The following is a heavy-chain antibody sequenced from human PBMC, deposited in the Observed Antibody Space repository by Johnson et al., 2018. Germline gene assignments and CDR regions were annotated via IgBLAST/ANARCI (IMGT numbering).Heavy chain of an antibody. CDR2: ITGSGGST. CDR1: GFTFSTYA. V-gene: IGHV3-23*04. D-gene: IGHD3-22*01. J-gene: IGHJ3*02. Sequence: VQLVQSGGGLVQPGGSLRLSCAASGFTFSTYAMTWVRQAPGKGLEWVASITGSGGSTYYADSVKGRFTISRDNSKNTLSVQMNRLRGEDTAVYYCAKAGYYDSRGFYDAFHIWGQGTMVTVSS. CDR3: AKAGYYDSRGFYDAFHI.